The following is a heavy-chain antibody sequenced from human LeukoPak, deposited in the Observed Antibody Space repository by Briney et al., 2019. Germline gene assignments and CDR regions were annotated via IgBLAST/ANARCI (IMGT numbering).Heavy chain of an antibody. D-gene: IGHD3-10*02. V-gene: IGHV3-73*01. CDR1: GFTFSGSD. CDR2: IKTKAESCAT. Sequence: PGGSLKLSCAASGFTFSGSDIHWVRQASGKGLEWIGRIKTKAESCATAYVVSVKGRFTLSRDDSKNTAFLQMNSLKTEDTAVYYCSRRMFTADWHLDLWGRGTLVTVSS. CDR3: SRRMFTADWHLDL. J-gene: IGHJ2*01.